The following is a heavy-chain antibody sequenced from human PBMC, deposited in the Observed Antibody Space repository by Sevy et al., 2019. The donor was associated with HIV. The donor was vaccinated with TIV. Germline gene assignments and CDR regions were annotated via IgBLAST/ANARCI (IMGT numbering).Heavy chain of an antibody. D-gene: IGHD5-12*01. CDR3: AREGGLAASGDHDAFDI. J-gene: IGHJ3*02. Sequence: ASVKVSCKASGDTFSTYGLSWVRQAPGQGLEWMGGIIPIFGTPNYAQKFQVRVTITADESASSAYMELSSLRSEDTALYYCAREGGLAASGDHDAFDIWGHGTLVTDSS. CDR2: IIPIFGTP. CDR1: GDTFSTYG. V-gene: IGHV1-69*13.